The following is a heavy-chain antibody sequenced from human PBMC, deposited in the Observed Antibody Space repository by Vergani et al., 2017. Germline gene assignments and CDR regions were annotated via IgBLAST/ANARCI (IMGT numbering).Heavy chain of an antibody. J-gene: IGHJ4*02. CDR3: ARRGSSWSTDY. Sequence: QVQLVESGGGVVQPGRSLRLSCAASGFTFSSYAMHWVRQAPGKGLEWVAVISYDGSNKYYADSVKGRFTISRDNSKNTLYLQMNSLRAEDTAVYYCARRGSSWSTDYWGQGTLVTVSS. CDR2: ISYDGSNK. V-gene: IGHV3-30*01. CDR1: GFTFSSYA. D-gene: IGHD6-13*01.